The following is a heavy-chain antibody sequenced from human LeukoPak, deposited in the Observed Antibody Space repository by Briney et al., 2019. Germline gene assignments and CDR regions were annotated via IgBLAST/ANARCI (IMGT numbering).Heavy chain of an antibody. D-gene: IGHD5-24*01. V-gene: IGHV4-39*07. CDR3: ARGDGYNPRHRGHFDF. Sequence: SETLSLTCTVSGDSISSSKKYWGWVRQPPGKGLEWIGSIYYSGNTYYNPSLKSRVTISLDTSRNQFSLKLSSVTAADTAVYYCARGDGYNPRHRGHFDFWGQGTLVTVSS. J-gene: IGHJ4*02. CDR1: GDSISSSKKY. CDR2: IYYSGNT.